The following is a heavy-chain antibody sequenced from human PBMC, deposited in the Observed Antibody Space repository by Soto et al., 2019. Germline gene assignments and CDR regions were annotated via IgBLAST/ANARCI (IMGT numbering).Heavy chain of an antibody. CDR3: ARLYCSGGSCYSPYYYYGMGV. CDR2: MNPNSGNT. D-gene: IGHD2-15*01. V-gene: IGHV1-8*01. Sequence: QVQLVQSGAEVKKPGASVKVSCKASGYTFTSYDINWVRQATGQGLEWMGWMNPNSGNTGYAQKFQGRVTMTRNTSISTAYMELSSLRSEDTAVYYCARLYCSGGSCYSPYYYYGMGVWGQGTTVTVSS. J-gene: IGHJ6*02. CDR1: GYTFTSYD.